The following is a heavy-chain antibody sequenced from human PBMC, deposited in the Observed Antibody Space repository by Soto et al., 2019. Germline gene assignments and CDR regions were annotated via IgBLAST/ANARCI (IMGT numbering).Heavy chain of an antibody. CDR2: IYYSGST. Sequence: SETLSLTCTVSGGSISSYYGGWFRQPPGKGLEWIGYIYYSGSTTYHPSLKSRVTISVDTSKNQFSLNLTSVTTADTAVYYCARLGGYYQAFDQWGQGSLVTVS. J-gene: IGHJ4*02. D-gene: IGHD3-22*01. V-gene: IGHV4-59*08. CDR1: GGSISSYY. CDR3: ARLGGYYQAFDQ.